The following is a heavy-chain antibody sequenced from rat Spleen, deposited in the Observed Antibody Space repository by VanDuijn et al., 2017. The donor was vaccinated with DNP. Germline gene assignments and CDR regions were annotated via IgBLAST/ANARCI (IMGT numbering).Heavy chain of an antibody. CDR3: ARDQDYYYDGGYYPTLDA. V-gene: IGHV2-27*01. Sequence: QVQLKESGPGLVQPSQTLSLTCTVSGFSLTSYHVHWVRQPPGKGLEWMGRIQTGGSTDYNSALKSRLSISRDTSKSQVFLKMNSVQTEDTAMYFCARDQDYYYDGGYYPTLDAWGQGTSVTVSS. CDR1: GFSLTSYH. CDR2: IQTGGST. D-gene: IGHD1-12*02. J-gene: IGHJ4*01.